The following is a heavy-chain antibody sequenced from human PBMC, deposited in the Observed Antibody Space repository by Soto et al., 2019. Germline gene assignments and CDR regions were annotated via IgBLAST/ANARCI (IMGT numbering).Heavy chain of an antibody. Sequence: SVKVSCKASGGTFSSYAISWVRQAPGQGLEWMGGIIPIFGTANYAQKFQGRVTITADESTSTAYMELSSLRSEDTAVYYCARDSRSAAAAFDIWGQGTMVTVSS. CDR3: ARDSRSAAAAFDI. D-gene: IGHD6-13*01. V-gene: IGHV1-69*13. CDR1: GGTFSSYA. J-gene: IGHJ3*02. CDR2: IIPIFGTA.